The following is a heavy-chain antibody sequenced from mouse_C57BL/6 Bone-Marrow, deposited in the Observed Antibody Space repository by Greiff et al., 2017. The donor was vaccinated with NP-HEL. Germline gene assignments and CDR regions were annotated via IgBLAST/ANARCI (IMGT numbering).Heavy chain of an antibody. CDR3: ASSPSYYYGSSYWYFDV. V-gene: IGHV14-3*01. Sequence: EVQLQQSVAELVRPGASVKLSCTASGFNIKNTYMHWVKQRPEQGLEWIGRIDPANGNTKYAPKFQGKATITAETSSNTAYLQLSSLTSEDTAIYYCASSPSYYYGSSYWYFDVWGTGTTVTVSS. CDR2: IDPANGNT. J-gene: IGHJ1*03. D-gene: IGHD1-1*01. CDR1: GFNIKNTY.